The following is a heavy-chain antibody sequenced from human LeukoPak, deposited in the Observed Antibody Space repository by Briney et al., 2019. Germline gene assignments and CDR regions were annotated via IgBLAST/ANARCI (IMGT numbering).Heavy chain of an antibody. CDR2: INHSGST. D-gene: IGHD4-17*01. V-gene: IGHV4-34*01. CDR3: ARTYGDYAYRYNWFDP. J-gene: IGHJ5*02. Sequence: SETLSLTCAVYGGYFSGYYWSWIRQPPGKGLEWIGEINHSGSTNYNPSLKSRVTISVDTSKNQFSLKLSSVTAADTAVYYCARTYGDYAYRYNWFDPWGQGTLVTVSS. CDR1: GGYFSGYY.